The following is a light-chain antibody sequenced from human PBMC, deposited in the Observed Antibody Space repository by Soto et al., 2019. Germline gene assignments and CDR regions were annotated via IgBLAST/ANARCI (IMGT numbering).Light chain of an antibody. V-gene: IGKV2-30*01. Sequence: DVVMTRSPLSLPVTLGQPASISCRSSQSLVYSDGNAYLIWFHQRPGQSPRRLIFKVSNRDSGVSDRFSGSGAGSDFSLKNSRLEAEDVGVYYCMQASFWPWTFGQGTKVEI. CDR3: MQASFWPWT. CDR2: KVS. CDR1: QSLVYSDGNAY. J-gene: IGKJ1*01.